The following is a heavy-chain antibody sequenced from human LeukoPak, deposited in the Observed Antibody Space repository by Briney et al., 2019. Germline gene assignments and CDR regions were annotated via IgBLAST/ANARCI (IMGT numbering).Heavy chain of an antibody. J-gene: IGHJ4*02. Sequence: PGGSLRLSCAASGFTFSSYSMTWVRQAPGKGLEWVSYISSSSSIIYYADSVKGRFTISRDNAKNSLYPQMNSLRDEDTAVYYCARWFSTGRGFFDYWGQGILVTVSS. CDR1: GFTFSSYS. V-gene: IGHV3-48*02. D-gene: IGHD6-19*01. CDR3: ARWFSTGRGFFDY. CDR2: ISSSSSII.